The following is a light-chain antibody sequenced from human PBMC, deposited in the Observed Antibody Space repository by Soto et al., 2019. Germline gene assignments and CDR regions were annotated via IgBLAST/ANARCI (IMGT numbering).Light chain of an antibody. CDR2: DTS. Sequence: EIVLTQSPATLSLSPGERATLSCRASQSVSSYLAWYQQKPGQAPRLLIFDTSNRATGIPARFSGSGSGTDFTLTISSLEPEDFAVYYCQRRTNGRLSFTFGPGTKVDIK. V-gene: IGKV3-11*01. CDR3: QRRTNGRLSFT. J-gene: IGKJ3*01. CDR1: QSVSSY.